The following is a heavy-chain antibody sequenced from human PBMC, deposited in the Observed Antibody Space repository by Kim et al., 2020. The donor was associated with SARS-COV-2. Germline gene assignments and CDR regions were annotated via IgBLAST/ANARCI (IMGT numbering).Heavy chain of an antibody. D-gene: IGHD2-2*01. J-gene: IGHJ6*03. CDR3: SRSPLRRTSTTSYYMDV. CDR1: GFTFNNYG. V-gene: IGHV3-33*01. Sequence: GGSLRLSCAASGFTFNNYGMHWVRQAPGKGLEGVAALWNDGSHQYYADSVKGRFTISRDNSKNTLWLQMNSLRADDTAVYFCSRSPLRRTSTTSYYMDVGGKGTTVAVSS. CDR2: LWNDGSHQ.